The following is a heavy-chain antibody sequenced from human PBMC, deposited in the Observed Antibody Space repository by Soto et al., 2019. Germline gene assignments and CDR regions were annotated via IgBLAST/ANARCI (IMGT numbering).Heavy chain of an antibody. V-gene: IGHV4-39*01. CDR2: VDHSGNS. CDR3: TRHLVSGTIPRGNWFDP. J-gene: IGHJ5*02. D-gene: IGHD1-1*01. CDR1: GGSISSSNHY. Sequence: PSETLSLTCRVSGGSISSSNHYWGWISQSPGKGLQWIASVDHSGNSYYNPSLRSRVPVSVDTSINQFSLKVTSLTAADTAIYYCTRHLVSGTIPRGNWFDPWGQGSLVTVAS.